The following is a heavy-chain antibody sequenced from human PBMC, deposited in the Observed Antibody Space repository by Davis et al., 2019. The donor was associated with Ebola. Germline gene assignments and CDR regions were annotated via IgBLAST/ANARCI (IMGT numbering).Heavy chain of an antibody. CDR2: ISAYNGNT. D-gene: IGHD1-1*01. J-gene: IGHJ4*02. V-gene: IGHV1-18*04. CDR3: ARAQFPTTSDH. CDR1: GYTFTSYG. Sequence: ASVKVSCKASGYTFTSYGISWVRQAPGQGLEWMGWISAYNGNTNYAQKLQGRVTMTTDTATTTAYMEVGSLRSDDTAVYYCARAQFPTTSDHWGQGTRVTVSS.